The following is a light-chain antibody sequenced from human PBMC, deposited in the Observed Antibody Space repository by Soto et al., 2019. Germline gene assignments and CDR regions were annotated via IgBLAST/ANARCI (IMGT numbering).Light chain of an antibody. V-gene: IGKV3-20*01. CDR1: QSVSSN. CDR3: QQFSSYPLT. J-gene: IGKJ4*01. Sequence: EIVLTQSPDTLSLSHGERATLSCRASQSVSSNLAWYQQKPGQAPRLLIYDASSRATGIPDRFSGGGSGTDFTLTISRLEPEDFAVYYCQQFSSYPLTFGGGAKVDIK. CDR2: DAS.